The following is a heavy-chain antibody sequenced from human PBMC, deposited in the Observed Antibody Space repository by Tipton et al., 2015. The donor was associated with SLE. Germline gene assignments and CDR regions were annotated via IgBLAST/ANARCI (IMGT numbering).Heavy chain of an antibody. D-gene: IGHD2-15*01. V-gene: IGHV4-34*01. CDR1: GGSFSGYY. Sequence: TLSLTCAVYGGSFSGYYWSWIRQPPGKGLEWIGEINHSGSTNYNPSLKSRVTISVDTSKNQFSLKLSSVTAADTAVYYCARDRDVLQDAFDIWGQGTMVTVSS. J-gene: IGHJ3*02. CDR3: ARDRDVLQDAFDI. CDR2: INHSGST.